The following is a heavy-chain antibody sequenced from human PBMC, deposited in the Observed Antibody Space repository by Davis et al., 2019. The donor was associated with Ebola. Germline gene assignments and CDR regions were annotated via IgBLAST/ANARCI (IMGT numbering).Heavy chain of an antibody. CDR2: IIPIFGIA. D-gene: IGHD3-22*01. J-gene: IGHJ5*02. Sequence: AASVKVSCKASGGTFSSYAINWVRQAPGQGLEWMGGIIPIFGIANYAQKFQGRVTITADESTSTAYMELRSLRSEDTAVYYFASPADSSGTWGQGTLVTVSS. V-gene: IGHV1-69*13. CDR3: ASPADSSGT. CDR1: GGTFSSYA.